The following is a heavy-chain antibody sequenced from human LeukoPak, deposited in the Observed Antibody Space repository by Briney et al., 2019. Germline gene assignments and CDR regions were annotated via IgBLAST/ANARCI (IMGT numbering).Heavy chain of an antibody. Sequence: PGGSLRLSCAASESTFSNYAMNWVRQVPGKGLEWVSGIGGDSISIHYADSVKGRFTIFRDNSRNTLYLQMNSLRAEDTAIYYCAKRAAVTATRYFDSWGQGTLVTVSS. D-gene: IGHD2-21*02. V-gene: IGHV3-23*01. CDR3: AKRAAVTATRYFDS. J-gene: IGHJ4*02. CDR1: ESTFSNYA. CDR2: IGGDSISI.